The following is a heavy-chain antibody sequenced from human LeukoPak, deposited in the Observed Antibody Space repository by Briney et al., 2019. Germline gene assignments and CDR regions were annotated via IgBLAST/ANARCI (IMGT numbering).Heavy chain of an antibody. CDR1: GFTFGSHG. CDR3: ARDWGYYYYYGMDV. D-gene: IGHD3-16*01. CDR2: IWYDGRNS. Sequence: GGSLRLSCAASGFTFGSHGMHWVRQAPGKGLEWLSVIWYDGRNSYYADSVKGRFTISRDNSKNTLYLQMNSLRAEDTAVYYCARDWGYYYYYGMDVWGQGTTVTVSS. J-gene: IGHJ6*02. V-gene: IGHV3-33*01.